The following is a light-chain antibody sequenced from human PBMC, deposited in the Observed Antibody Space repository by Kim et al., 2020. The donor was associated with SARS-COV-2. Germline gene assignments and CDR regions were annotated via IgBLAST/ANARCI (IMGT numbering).Light chain of an antibody. J-gene: IGLJ2*01. CDR1: KLGDKY. CDR3: QAWDSSTVV. Sequence: SVDPGQTASITCSGEKLGDKYGCWSQQKPGQSPLLVIYQDSKRPSGIPERFSGSNSGNTATLTISGTQAMDEADYYCQAWDSSTVVFGGGTQLTVL. V-gene: IGLV3-1*01. CDR2: QDS.